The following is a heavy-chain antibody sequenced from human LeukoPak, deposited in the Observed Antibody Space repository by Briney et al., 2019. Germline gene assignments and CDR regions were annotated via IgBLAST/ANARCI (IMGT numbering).Heavy chain of an antibody. CDR1: GGTFSSYA. CDR2: IIPIFGTA. CDR3: YSGSYYVADFDY. Sequence: SVKVSCKASGGTFSSYAISWVRQAPGQGLEWMGGIIPIFGTANYARKFQGRVTITADESTSTAYMELSSLRSEDTAVYYCYSGSYYVADFDYWGQGTLVTVSS. J-gene: IGHJ4*02. V-gene: IGHV1-69*01. D-gene: IGHD1-26*01.